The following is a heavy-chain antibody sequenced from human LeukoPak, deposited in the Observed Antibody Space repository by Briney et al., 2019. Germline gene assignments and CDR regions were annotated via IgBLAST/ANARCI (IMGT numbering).Heavy chain of an antibody. CDR3: ARAIHFGGYFDY. CDR2: IWYDGSNK. Sequence: GGSLRLSCAASGFTFSSYAMSWVRQAPGKGLEWVAVIWYDGSNKYYADSVKGRFTISRDNSKNTLYLQMNSLRAEDTAVYYCARAIHFGGYFDYWGQGTLVTVSS. J-gene: IGHJ4*02. V-gene: IGHV3-33*08. D-gene: IGHD3-10*01. CDR1: GFTFSSYA.